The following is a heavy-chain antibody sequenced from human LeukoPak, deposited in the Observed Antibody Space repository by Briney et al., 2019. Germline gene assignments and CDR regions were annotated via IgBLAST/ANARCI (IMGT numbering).Heavy chain of an antibody. CDR2: ISSSGTSSSSTI. J-gene: IGHJ4*02. CDR1: GFSFSNYE. Sequence: GGSLRLSCAASGFSFSNYEMNWVRQAPGKGLEWVSYISSSGTSSSSTIYYADSVKGRFTISRDNAKNSLYLQMNGLRDEDTAAYYCAREGSLDDWGQGTLVTVSS. CDR3: AREGSLDD. V-gene: IGHV3-48*02. D-gene: IGHD1-26*01.